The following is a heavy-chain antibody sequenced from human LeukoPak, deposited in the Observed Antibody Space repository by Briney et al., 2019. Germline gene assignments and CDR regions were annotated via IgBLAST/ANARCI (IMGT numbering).Heavy chain of an antibody. CDR2: MNPNSGNT. V-gene: IGHV1-8*01. J-gene: IGHJ6*03. CDR3: ARVVAGQWLVPWDHYYYMDV. Sequence: ASVKVSCKASGYTFTSYDINWVRQATGQGLEWMGWMNPNSGNTGYAQKFQGRVTMTRNTSISTAYMELSSLRSEDTAVYYCARVVAGQWLVPWDHYYYMDVWGKGTTVTISS. D-gene: IGHD6-19*01. CDR1: GYTFTSYD.